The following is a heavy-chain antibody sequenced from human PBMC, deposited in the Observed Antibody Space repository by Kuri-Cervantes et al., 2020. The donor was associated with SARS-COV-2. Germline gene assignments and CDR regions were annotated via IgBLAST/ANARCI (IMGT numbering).Heavy chain of an antibody. D-gene: IGHD3-22*01. V-gene: IGHV1-8*02. J-gene: IGHJ3*02. Sequence: ASVKVSCKASGYTFTSYDISWVRQATGQGLKWMGWMNPNSGNTGYAQKFQGRVTMTRNTSISTAYMELSSLRSEDTAVYYCARGHHYDSSGPDAFDIWGQGTMVTVSS. CDR2: MNPNSGNT. CDR3: ARGHHYDSSGPDAFDI. CDR1: GYTFTSYD.